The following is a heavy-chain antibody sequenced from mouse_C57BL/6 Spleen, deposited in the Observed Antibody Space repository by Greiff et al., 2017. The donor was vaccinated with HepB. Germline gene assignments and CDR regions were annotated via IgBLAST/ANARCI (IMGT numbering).Heavy chain of an antibody. J-gene: IGHJ4*01. V-gene: IGHV5-17*01. CDR1: GFTFSDYG. CDR2: ISSGSSTI. CDR3: ARGRAMDY. Sequence: DVKLVESGGGLVKPGGSLKLSCAASGFTFSDYGMHWVRQAPEKGLEWVAYISSGSSTIYYADTVKGRFTISRDNAKNTMFLQMTSLRSEDTAMYYCARGRAMDYWGQGTSVTVSS.